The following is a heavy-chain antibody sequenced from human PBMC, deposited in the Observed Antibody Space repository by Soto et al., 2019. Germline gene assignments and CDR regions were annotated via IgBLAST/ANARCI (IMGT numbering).Heavy chain of an antibody. V-gene: IGHV3-30-3*01. CDR2: ISYDGSNK. CDR3: ARAYGMDV. CDR1: GFTFSSYA. Sequence: PGGSLRLSCAASGFTFSSYAMHWVRQAPGKGLEWVAVISYDGSNKYYADSVKGRFTISRDNSKNTLYLQMNSLRAEDTAVYCCARAYGMDVWGQGTTVTVSS. J-gene: IGHJ6*02.